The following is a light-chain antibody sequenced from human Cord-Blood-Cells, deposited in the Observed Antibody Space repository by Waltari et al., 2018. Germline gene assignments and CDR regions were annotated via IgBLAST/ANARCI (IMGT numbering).Light chain of an antibody. V-gene: IGLV2-23*02. J-gene: IGLJ2*01. Sequence: QSALTQPASVSGSPGQSITISCTGTSSDVGSNNLVSWYQQHPGKAPRLMIYEVSKRPSGVSHRISGSKSGNTGSLTRSRLHAEDAADNYCCSYAGSRTYVVFGGGTKLTVL. CDR2: EVS. CDR3: CSYAGSRTYVV. CDR1: SSDVGSNNL.